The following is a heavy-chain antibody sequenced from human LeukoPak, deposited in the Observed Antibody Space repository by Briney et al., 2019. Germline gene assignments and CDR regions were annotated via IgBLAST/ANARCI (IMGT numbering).Heavy chain of an antibody. CDR1: GGSFSGYY. D-gene: IGHD3-10*01. CDR3: ARGGGYNWFDP. CDR2: INHSGST. V-gene: IGHV4-34*01. J-gene: IGHJ5*02. Sequence: SETLSLTCAVYGGSFSGYYWSWIRQPPGKGLEWIGEINHSGSTNYNPSLKSRVTISVDTSKNQFSLKLSSVTAADTAVYYCARGGGYNWFDPWGQGTLVTGSS.